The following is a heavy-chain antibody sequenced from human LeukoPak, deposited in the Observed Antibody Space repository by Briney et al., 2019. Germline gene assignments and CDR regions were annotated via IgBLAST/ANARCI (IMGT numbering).Heavy chain of an antibody. CDR3: SRAYYYDSTGYYYYYYYYMDV. CDR2: IYYSGST. CDR1: GGSITSYY. J-gene: IGHJ6*03. V-gene: IGHV4-59*08. D-gene: IGHD3-22*01. Sequence: PSETLSLTCTVSGGSITSYYWSWIRQPPGKGPEWIGYIYYSGSTNYNPSLKSRVTISVDTSKNQFSLKLSSVTAADPAVYYSSRAYYYDSTGYYYYYYYYMDVWGKGTTVTVSS.